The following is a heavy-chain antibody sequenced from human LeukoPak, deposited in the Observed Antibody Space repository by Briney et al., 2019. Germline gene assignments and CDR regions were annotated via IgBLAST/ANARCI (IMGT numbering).Heavy chain of an antibody. D-gene: IGHD5-12*01. CDR2: IYHSGST. CDR3: ARAGYSGSDFSV. Sequence: AGGSLRLSCAASGFTFSSYVMSWVRQAPGKGLEWIGYIYHSGSTNYNPSLKSRVTISVDTSKNHFSLKLSSVTAADTAVYYCARAGYSGSDFSVWGKGTTVTVSS. J-gene: IGHJ6*04. CDR1: GFTFSSYV. V-gene: IGHV4-59*01.